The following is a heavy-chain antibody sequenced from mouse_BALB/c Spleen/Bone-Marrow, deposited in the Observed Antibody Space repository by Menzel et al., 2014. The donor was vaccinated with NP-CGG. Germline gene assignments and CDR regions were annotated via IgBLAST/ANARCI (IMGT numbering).Heavy chain of an antibody. CDR3: ARGHDGYRTWFSF. Sequence: VQLQQSGPELEKPGASVKMSCKASGYSFTDYNMNWVKQSNGKSLEWIGNIDPSYGGTTYNQKFKGKATLTVDKSSSPVYMQLKSLTSEDSAVFFCARGHDGYRTWFSFWGQGTLVTVSA. D-gene: IGHD2-3*01. J-gene: IGHJ3*01. CDR2: IDPSYGGT. V-gene: IGHV1-39*01. CDR1: GYSFTDYN.